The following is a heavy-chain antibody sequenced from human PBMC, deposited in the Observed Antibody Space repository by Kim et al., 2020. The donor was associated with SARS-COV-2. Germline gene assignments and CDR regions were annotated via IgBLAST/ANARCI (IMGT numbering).Heavy chain of an antibody. CDR1: GFTFSSYG. D-gene: IGHD4-17*01. CDR3: AKGPSPTVTTWFDY. J-gene: IGHJ4*02. V-gene: IGHV3-30*18. CDR2: ISYDGSNK. Sequence: GGSLRLSCAASGFTFSSYGMHWVRQAPGKGLEWVAVISYDGSNKYYADSVKGRFTISRDNSKNTLYLQMNSLRAEDTAVYYCAKGPSPTVTTWFDYWGQG.